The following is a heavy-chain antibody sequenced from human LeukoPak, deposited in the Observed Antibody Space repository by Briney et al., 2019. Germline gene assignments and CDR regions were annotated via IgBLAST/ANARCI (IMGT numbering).Heavy chain of an antibody. V-gene: IGHV6-1*01. CDR3: TRSGPAGSSSSGMDV. CDR2: TYYRSKWYN. J-gene: IGHJ6*02. CDR1: GVRVSSNSVP. D-gene: IGHD6-6*01. Sequence: SQTVSLPRAISGVRVSSNSVPWNWTRPSPSGGLEWLGRTYYRSKWYNDYAVTVESRITIHPDTSRNQFSLQLNSVTPEDTAVYYCTRSGPAGSSSSGMDVWGQGTTVTVSS.